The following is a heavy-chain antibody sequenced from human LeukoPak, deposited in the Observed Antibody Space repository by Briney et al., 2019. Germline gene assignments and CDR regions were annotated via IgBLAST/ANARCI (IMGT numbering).Heavy chain of an antibody. CDR2: IKSKTDGGTT. CDR3: TTEHRRYDFWSGYLASGQDY. D-gene: IGHD3-3*01. J-gene: IGHJ4*02. CDR1: GCTFSNAW. V-gene: IGHV3-15*07. Sequence: PGGSLRLSCAASGCTFSNAWMNWVRQAPGKGLEWVGRIKSKTDGGTTDYAAPVKGRFTISRDDSKNTLYLQMNSLKTEDTAVYYCTTEHRRYDFWSGYLASGQDYWGQGTLVTVSS.